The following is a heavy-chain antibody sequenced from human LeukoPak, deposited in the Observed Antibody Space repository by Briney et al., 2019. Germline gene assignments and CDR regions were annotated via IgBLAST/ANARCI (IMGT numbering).Heavy chain of an antibody. V-gene: IGHV4-59*01. J-gene: IGHJ4*02. CDR1: GGSISSYY. Sequence: SETLSLTCTVSGGSISSYYWSWIRQPPGKGLEWIGYIYYSGSTNYNPSLKSRVTISVDTSKNQFSLKLSSVTAADTAVYYCARAYVDTAMVFDYWSQGTLVTVSS. CDR3: ARAYVDTAMVFDY. D-gene: IGHD5-18*01. CDR2: IYYSGST.